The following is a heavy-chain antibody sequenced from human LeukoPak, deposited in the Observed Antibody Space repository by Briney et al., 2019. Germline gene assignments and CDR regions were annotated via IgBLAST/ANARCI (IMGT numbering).Heavy chain of an antibody. CDR3: ARLPSIAAAWFVP. CDR2: IYYSGST. Sequence: SETLSLTCTVSGGSISSYYWSWIRQPPGKGLEWIGYIYYSGSTNYNPSLKSRVTISVDTSKNQFSLKLSSVTAADTAVYYCARLPSIAAAWFVPWGQGTLVTVSS. CDR1: GGSISSYY. V-gene: IGHV4-59*08. D-gene: IGHD6-13*01. J-gene: IGHJ5*02.